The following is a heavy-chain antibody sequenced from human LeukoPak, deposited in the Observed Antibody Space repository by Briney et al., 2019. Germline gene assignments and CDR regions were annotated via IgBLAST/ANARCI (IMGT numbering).Heavy chain of an antibody. CDR3: ASGGSSSWHDAFDI. V-gene: IGHV4-30-2*01. CDR1: GGSISSGGYY. Sequence: SQTLSLTCTVPGGSISSGGYYWSWIRQPPGKGLEWIGYIYHSGSTYYNPSLKSRVTISVDRSKNQFSLKLSSVTAADTAVYYCASGGSSSWHDAFDIWGQGTMVTVSS. J-gene: IGHJ3*02. D-gene: IGHD6-13*01. CDR2: IYHSGST.